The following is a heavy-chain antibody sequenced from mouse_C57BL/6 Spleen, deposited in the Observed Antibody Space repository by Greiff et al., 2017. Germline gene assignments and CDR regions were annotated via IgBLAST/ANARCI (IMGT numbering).Heavy chain of an antibody. Sequence: QVQLQQSGAELVRPGASVTLSCKASGYTFTDYEMHWVKQTPVHGLEWIGAIDPETGGTAYNQKFKGKAILTADKSSSPAYMELRSLTSEDSAVYYCTRFITVVEDYFDYWGQGTTLTVSS. CDR3: TRFITVVEDYFDY. J-gene: IGHJ2*01. D-gene: IGHD1-1*01. CDR2: IDPETGGT. CDR1: GYTFTDYE. V-gene: IGHV1-15*01.